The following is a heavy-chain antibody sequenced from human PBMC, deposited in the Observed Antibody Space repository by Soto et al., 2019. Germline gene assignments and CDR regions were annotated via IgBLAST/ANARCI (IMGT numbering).Heavy chain of an antibody. CDR2: ISGGSSYT. D-gene: IGHD3-16*01. CDR1: GFSFGDSY. V-gene: IGHV3-11*06. J-gene: IGHJ4*02. CDR3: AKTFVAASGYFFDH. Sequence: QVQLVESGGGLVKPGGSLRLACAASGFSFGDSYMSWVRQAPGKGLEWLSYISGGSSYTNHADSVKGRVTISRDNSKRSLYLKTNSPRADDTAVYYCAKTFVAASGYFFDHWGQGSLVTVSS.